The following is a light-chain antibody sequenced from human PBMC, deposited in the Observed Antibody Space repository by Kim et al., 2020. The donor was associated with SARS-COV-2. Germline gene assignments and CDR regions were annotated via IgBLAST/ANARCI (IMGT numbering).Light chain of an antibody. Sequence: EIVMTQSPDTLSLSPGERATLSCRAGQTISDNYLAWYQQKPGQSPRLLIYAASSRATGIPDRFSGSGSGTDFTLTISRLESEDLGVHYCQKYATSPTTFGQGTRMGIK. CDR3: QKYATSPTT. J-gene: IGKJ5*01. CDR2: AAS. CDR1: QTISDNY. V-gene: IGKV3-20*01.